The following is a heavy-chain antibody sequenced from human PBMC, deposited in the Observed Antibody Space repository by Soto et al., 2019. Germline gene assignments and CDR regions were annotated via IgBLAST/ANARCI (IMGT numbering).Heavy chain of an antibody. CDR2: IKQDGSEK. Sequence: EVQLVESGGGLVQPGGSLRLSCAASGFTFSSYWMSWVRQAPGKGLEWVANIKQDGSEKYYVDSVKGRFTISRDNAKNSLDLQMNSLRAEDTAVYYCAREEYYYGSGSYYNGFYYYYMDVWGKGTTVTVSS. V-gene: IGHV3-7*01. D-gene: IGHD3-10*01. J-gene: IGHJ6*03. CDR3: AREEYYYGSGSYYNGFYYYYMDV. CDR1: GFTFSSYW.